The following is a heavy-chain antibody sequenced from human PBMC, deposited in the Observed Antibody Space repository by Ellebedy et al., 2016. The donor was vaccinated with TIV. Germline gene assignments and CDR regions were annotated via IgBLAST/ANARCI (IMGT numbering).Heavy chain of an antibody. CDR3: AKSRNGRATAGDN. Sequence: GESLKISXAASGFTFHNYAMSWVRQAPGRGLEWVSAISDSGSRTYYADSVKGRFTISRDNSRNTLYLLMDSLRAEDTGVYYCAKSRNGRATAGDNWGQGTLVTVSS. V-gene: IGHV3-23*01. J-gene: IGHJ4*02. CDR1: GFTFHNYA. CDR2: ISDSGSRT. D-gene: IGHD2-21*02.